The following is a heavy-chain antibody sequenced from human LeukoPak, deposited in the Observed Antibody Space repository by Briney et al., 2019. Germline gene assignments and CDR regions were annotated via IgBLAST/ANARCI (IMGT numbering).Heavy chain of an antibody. J-gene: IGHJ1*01. Sequence: SETLSLTCAVYGGSFSGYYWSWIRQPPGKGLEWIGEINHSGSTNYNPSLKSRVTISVDTSKNQFSLKLSSVTAADTAVYYCARGLNFISIVARPGYFQHWGQGTLVTVSS. D-gene: IGHD6-6*01. CDR3: ARGLNFISIVARPGYFQH. CDR2: INHSGST. CDR1: GGSFSGYY. V-gene: IGHV4-34*01.